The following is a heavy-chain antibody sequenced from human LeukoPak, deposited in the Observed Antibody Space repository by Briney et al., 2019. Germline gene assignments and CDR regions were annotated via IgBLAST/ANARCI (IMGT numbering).Heavy chain of an antibody. V-gene: IGHV3-23*01. Sequence: PGGSLRLPCAASGFTFSNYGMNWVRQAPGKGLEWVSIITSGVGITYYADSVKGRFTISRDNSKNTLYLQMNSLRAEDTAVYYCAKGDYYDFDYWGQGTLVTVPS. CDR3: AKGDYYDFDY. CDR1: GFTFSNYG. CDR2: ITSGVGIT. J-gene: IGHJ4*02. D-gene: IGHD3-10*01.